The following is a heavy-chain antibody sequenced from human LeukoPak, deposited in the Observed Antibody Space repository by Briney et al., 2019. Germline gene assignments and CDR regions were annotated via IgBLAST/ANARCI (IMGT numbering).Heavy chain of an antibody. D-gene: IGHD5/OR15-5a*01. CDR1: GDSISSGVFY. CDR3: ARGSFYRNSYYYYINV. V-gene: IGHV4-61*02. Sequence: SETLSLTCSLSGDSISSGVFYWSWIRQPAGKGLEWIGRIYTTGNTNHNPSLKSRVTMSIDTSENQFSLKLTSVTAADTAVYYCARGSFYRNSYYYYINVWGTGTTVTVSS. CDR2: IYTTGNT. J-gene: IGHJ6*03.